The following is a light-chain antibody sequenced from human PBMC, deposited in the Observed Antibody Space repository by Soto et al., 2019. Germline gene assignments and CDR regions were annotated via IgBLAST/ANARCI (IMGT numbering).Light chain of an antibody. CDR2: EVT. Sequence: QSVLTQPASVSGSPGQSITISCTGTSSDVGSYNLVSWYQHHPGKAPKLIIYEVTKRPSGVSNRFSGSKSGNTASLTISGLQAEDEADYYCCSYAGSSTLPYVFGAGTKVTV. CDR3: CSYAGSSTLPYV. J-gene: IGLJ1*01. V-gene: IGLV2-23*02. CDR1: SSDVGSYNL.